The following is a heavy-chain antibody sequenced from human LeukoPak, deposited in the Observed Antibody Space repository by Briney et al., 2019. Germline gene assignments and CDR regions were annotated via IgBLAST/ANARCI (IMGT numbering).Heavy chain of an antibody. CDR3: ARVAIFGVVISFFDY. D-gene: IGHD3-3*01. J-gene: IGHJ4*02. Sequence: GASVKVSCKASGYTFTGYYMHWVRQAPGQGLEWMGWINPNSGGTNYAQKFQGRVTMTRDTSISTAYMELSRLRSDDTAVYYCARVAIFGVVISFFDYWGQGTLVTVSS. CDR1: GYTFTGYY. V-gene: IGHV1-2*02. CDR2: INPNSGGT.